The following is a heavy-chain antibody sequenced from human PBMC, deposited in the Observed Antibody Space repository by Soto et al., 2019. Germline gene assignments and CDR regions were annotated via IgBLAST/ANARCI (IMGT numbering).Heavy chain of an antibody. D-gene: IGHD3-10*01. CDR2: IYHSGST. CDR3: ARVHRFGSFDY. J-gene: IGHJ4*02. Sequence: SETLSLTCAVSCGSISSSNWWSWVRQPPGKGLEWIGEIYHSGSTNYNPSLKSRVTISVDKSKNQFPLKLSSVTAADTAVYYCARVHRFGSFDYWGQGTLVTVSS. CDR1: CGSISSSNW. V-gene: IGHV4-4*02.